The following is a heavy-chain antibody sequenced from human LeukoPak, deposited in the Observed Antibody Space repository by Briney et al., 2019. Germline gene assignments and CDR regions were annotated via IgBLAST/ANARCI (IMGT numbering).Heavy chain of an antibody. CDR1: GFTFSSYA. CDR3: AKVSLGYCSGGSCYGIHDYYYYDMDV. J-gene: IGHJ6*02. D-gene: IGHD2-15*01. Sequence: GGSLRLSCAASGFTFSSYAMSWVRQAPGNGLEWVSAISGSGGSTYYADSVKGRFTISRDNSKNTLYLQMNSLRAEDTAVYYCAKVSLGYCSGGSCYGIHDYYYYDMDVWGQGTTVTVSS. CDR2: ISGSGGST. V-gene: IGHV3-23*01.